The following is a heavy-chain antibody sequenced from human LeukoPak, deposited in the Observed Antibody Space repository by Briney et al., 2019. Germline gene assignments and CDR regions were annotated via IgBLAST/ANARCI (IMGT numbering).Heavy chain of an antibody. J-gene: IGHJ4*02. CDR1: GFTFSSYW. Sequence: GRSLRLSCAASGFTFSSYWMSWVRQAPGKGLEWVANIKQDGSEKYYVDSVKGRFTISRDNAKNSLYLQMNSLRAEDTAVYYCARITAYSSSAGFDYWGQGTLVTVSS. CDR3: ARITAYSSSAGFDY. D-gene: IGHD6-6*01. CDR2: IKQDGSEK. V-gene: IGHV3-7*01.